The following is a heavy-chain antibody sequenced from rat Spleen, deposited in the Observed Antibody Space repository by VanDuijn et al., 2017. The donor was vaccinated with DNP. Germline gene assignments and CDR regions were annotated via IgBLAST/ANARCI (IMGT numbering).Heavy chain of an antibody. CDR1: GFSLTVYH. D-gene: IGHD1-5*01. CDR3: VRSESRYNPFDY. Sequence: QVQLKESGPGLVQPSQTLSLTCTVSGFSLTVYHFHWARHPPGKALEWMVTMQSGGGTDYSSVSKSRLSISRDTSKCQVFLKMNSVQTEDTAMYFRVRSESRYNPFDYWGQGVMVTVSS. CDR2: MQSGGGT. J-gene: IGHJ2*01. V-gene: IGHV2-27*01.